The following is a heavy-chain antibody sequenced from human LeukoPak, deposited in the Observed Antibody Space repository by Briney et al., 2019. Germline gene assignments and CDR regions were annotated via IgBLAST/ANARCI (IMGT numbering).Heavy chain of an antibody. Sequence: PSETLSLTCTVSGGSISSSSYYWGWIRQPPGKGLEWFGSIYYSGSTYYNPSLKSRVTISVDTSKNQFSLKLSSVTAADTAVYYCAIVLLWFGEPFFDYWGQGTLVTVSS. CDR2: IYYSGST. V-gene: IGHV4-39*01. J-gene: IGHJ4*02. CDR3: AIVLLWFGEPFFDY. D-gene: IGHD3-10*01. CDR1: GGSISSSSYY.